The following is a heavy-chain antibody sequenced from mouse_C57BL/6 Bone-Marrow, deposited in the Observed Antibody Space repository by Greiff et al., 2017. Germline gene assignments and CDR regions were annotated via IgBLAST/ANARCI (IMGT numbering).Heavy chain of an antibody. J-gene: IGHJ3*01. CDR1: GFNIKDYY. CDR3: ARRRDYGSSSWFAY. CDR2: IDPEDGGT. D-gene: IGHD1-1*01. V-gene: IGHV14-2*01. Sequence: EVQLQESGAELVKPGASVKLSCTASGFNIKDYYMHWVKQRTEQGLEWIGRIDPEDGGTKYAPKFQGKATITADTSSNTAYLQLSSLTSEDTAVYYCARRRDYGSSSWFAYWGQGTLVTVSA.